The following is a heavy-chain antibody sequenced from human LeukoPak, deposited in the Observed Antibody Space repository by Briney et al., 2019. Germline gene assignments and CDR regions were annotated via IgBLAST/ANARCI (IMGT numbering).Heavy chain of an antibody. CDR3: ARDSIVGATPFGY. CDR1: GFTFSAYW. CDR2: INNDGTAT. Sequence: GGSLRLSCAASGFTFSAYWMHWVRQVPGKGLVWVSRINNDGTATFFADSVKGRFTISRDNAKNSLYLQMNSLRAEDTALYYCARDSIVGATPFGYWGQGTLVTVSS. D-gene: IGHD1-26*01. J-gene: IGHJ4*02. V-gene: IGHV3-74*01.